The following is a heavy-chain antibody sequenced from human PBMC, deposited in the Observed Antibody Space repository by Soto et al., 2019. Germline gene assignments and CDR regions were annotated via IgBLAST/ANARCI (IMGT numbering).Heavy chain of an antibody. CDR1: GGTFSSYA. J-gene: IGHJ4*02. CDR2: MNPNSGNT. D-gene: IGHD3-9*01. V-gene: IGHV1-8*02. Sequence: ASVKVSCKASGGTFSSYAISWVRQATGQGLEWMGWMNPNSGNTGYAQKFQGRVTMTRNTSISTAYMELSSLRSEDTAVYYFARAATYDILTGYSKAPFDYWGQGTLVTVSS. CDR3: ARAATYDILTGYSKAPFDY.